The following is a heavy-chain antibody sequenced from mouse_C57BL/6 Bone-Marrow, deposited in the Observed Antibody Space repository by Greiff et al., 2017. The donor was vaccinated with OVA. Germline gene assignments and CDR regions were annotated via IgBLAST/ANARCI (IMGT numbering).Heavy chain of an antibody. D-gene: IGHD1-1*01. CDR1: GYAFSSSW. CDR2: IYPGDGDT. J-gene: IGHJ3*01. CDR3: ARPPVDGSSPAWFAY. V-gene: IGHV1-82*01. Sequence: QVQLKESGPELVKPGASVKISCKASGYAFSSSWMNWVKQRPGKGLEWIGRIYPGDGDTNYNGKFKGKATLTADKSSSTAYMQLSSLTSEDSAVYFCARPPVDGSSPAWFAYWGQGTLVTVSA.